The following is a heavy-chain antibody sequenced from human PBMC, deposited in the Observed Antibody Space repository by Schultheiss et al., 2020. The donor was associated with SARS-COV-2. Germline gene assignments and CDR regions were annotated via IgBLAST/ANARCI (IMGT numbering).Heavy chain of an antibody. D-gene: IGHD2-21*02. V-gene: IGHV4-59*12. CDR2: IYYSGST. J-gene: IGHJ4*02. CDR3: AKRGVTATRQDY. Sequence: SQTLSLTCTVSGGSISSYYWSWIRQPAGKGLEWIGYIYYSGSTNYNPSLKSRVTMSVDTSKNQFSLKLSSVTAADTAVYYCAKRGVTATRQDYWGQGTLVTVSS. CDR1: GGSISSYY.